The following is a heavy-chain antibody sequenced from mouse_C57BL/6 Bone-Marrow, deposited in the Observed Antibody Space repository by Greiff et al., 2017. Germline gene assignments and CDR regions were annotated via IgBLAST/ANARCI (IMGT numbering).Heavy chain of an antibody. CDR3: ARSGTTVRFAY. CDR2: IDPSDSYT. CDR1: GYTFTSYW. J-gene: IGHJ3*01. V-gene: IGHV1-69*01. D-gene: IGHD1-1*01. Sequence: QVHVKQPGAELVMPGASVKLSCKASGYTFTSYWMHWVKQRPGQGLEWIGEIDPSDSYTNYNQKFKGKSTLTVDKSSSTAYMQLSSLTSEDSAVYYCARSGTTVRFAYWGQGTLVTVSA.